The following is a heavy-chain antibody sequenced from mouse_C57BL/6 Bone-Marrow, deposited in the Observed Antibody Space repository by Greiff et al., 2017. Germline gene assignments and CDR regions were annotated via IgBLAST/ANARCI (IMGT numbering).Heavy chain of an antibody. V-gene: IGHV6-3*01. CDR2: IRLKSDNYAT. Sequence: DVMLVESGGGLVQPGGSMKLSCVASGFTFSNYWMNWVRQSPEKGLEWVAQIRLKSDNYATHYAESVKGRFTISRDDSKSSVYLQMNNLRAEDTGIYYCTGSHYGSSYDWFAYWGQGTLVTVSA. CDR1: GFTFSNYW. D-gene: IGHD1-1*01. J-gene: IGHJ3*01. CDR3: TGSHYGSSYDWFAY.